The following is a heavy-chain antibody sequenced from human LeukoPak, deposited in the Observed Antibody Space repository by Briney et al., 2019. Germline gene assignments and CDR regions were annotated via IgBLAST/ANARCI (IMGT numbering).Heavy chain of an antibody. D-gene: IGHD6-19*01. V-gene: IGHV3-30*04. CDR2: ISYDGSNK. CDR1: GFTFSSYA. Sequence: GGSLRLSCAASGFTFSSYAMHWVRQAPGKGLEWVAVISYDGSNKYYADSVKGRFTISRDNTKNTLYLQMSSLRAEDTAVYYCARDWAQWYIDYWGQGTLVTVSS. CDR3: ARDWAQWYIDY. J-gene: IGHJ4*02.